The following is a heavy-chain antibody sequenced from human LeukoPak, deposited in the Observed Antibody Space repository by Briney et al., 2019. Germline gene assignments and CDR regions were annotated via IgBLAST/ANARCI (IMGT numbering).Heavy chain of an antibody. CDR1: GYTFTRYA. V-gene: IGHV1-2*02. J-gene: IGHJ3*02. CDR2: INPNSGGT. CDR3: ARGLGPDAFDI. D-gene: IGHD6-19*01. Sequence: GASVKVSCKASGYTFTRYAMNWVRQAPGQGLEWMGWINPNSGGTNYAQKFQGRVTMTRDTSISTAYMELSRLRSDDTAVYYCARGLGPDAFDIWGQGTMVTVSS.